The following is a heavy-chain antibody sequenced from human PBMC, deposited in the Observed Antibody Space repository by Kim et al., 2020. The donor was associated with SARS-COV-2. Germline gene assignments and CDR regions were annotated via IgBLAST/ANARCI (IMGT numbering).Heavy chain of an antibody. D-gene: IGHD6-13*01. Sequence: RAYYADAAKRRFTISRDNSKTRLYLQMSQLRAEDTAVYYCAKEVSSSWDYWGQGTLVTVSS. V-gene: IGHV3-23*01. CDR3: AKEVSSSWDY. J-gene: IGHJ4*02. CDR2: RA.